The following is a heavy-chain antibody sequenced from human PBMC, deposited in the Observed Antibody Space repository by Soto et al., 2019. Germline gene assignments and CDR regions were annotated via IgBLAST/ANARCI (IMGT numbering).Heavy chain of an antibody. Sequence: PSETLSLTCAVYGGSFSGYYWSWIRQPPGKGLEWIGEINHSGSTNYNPSLKSRVTISVDTSKNQFSLKLSSVTAADTAVYYCARVAPDYPFDYWGQGTLVTVSS. J-gene: IGHJ4*02. CDR2: INHSGST. CDR1: GGSFSGYY. D-gene: IGHD4-17*01. V-gene: IGHV4-34*01. CDR3: ARVAPDYPFDY.